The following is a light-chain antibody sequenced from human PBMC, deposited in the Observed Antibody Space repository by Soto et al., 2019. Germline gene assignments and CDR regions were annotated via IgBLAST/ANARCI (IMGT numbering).Light chain of an antibody. CDR1: SSDVGGYNY. V-gene: IGLV2-14*01. Sequence: QSVLTQPASVSGSPGQSITISCTGTSSDVGGYNYVSWYQQHPGKAPKLMIYEVSNRPSGVSNRFSGSKSGNTASLTISGLQAEDEADYYCSSYTGSRDVVFGGGTKLTVL. CDR2: EVS. J-gene: IGLJ2*01. CDR3: SSYTGSRDVV.